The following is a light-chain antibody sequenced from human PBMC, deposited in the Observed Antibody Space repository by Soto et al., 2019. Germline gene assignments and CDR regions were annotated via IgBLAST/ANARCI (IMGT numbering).Light chain of an antibody. Sequence: IQMTQSPSSLSASVGARGTITCRASQSIRNFLNWYQQKPGKAPKLLIYAASSLQSGVPSRFSGSGSGTEFTLTISSLQPDDFATYYCQQYNSYPWTFGQGTKVDIK. CDR3: QQYNSYPWT. CDR1: QSIRNF. V-gene: IGKV1-17*01. CDR2: AAS. J-gene: IGKJ1*01.